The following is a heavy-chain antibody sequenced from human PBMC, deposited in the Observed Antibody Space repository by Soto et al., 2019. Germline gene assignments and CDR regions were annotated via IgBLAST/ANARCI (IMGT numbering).Heavy chain of an antibody. CDR1: GFTVSSKY. D-gene: IGHD6-19*01. Sequence: EVQLVESGGGSIQPGGSLRLSCAASGFTVSSKYMTWVRQAPGKGLEWVSVIYGGGTTYYADSVKGRFTISRDNSKNTLYLQMNSLSAEDTAVYYCVQTTGWPGFDFWGQGTVVTVSS. CDR2: IYGGGTT. CDR3: VQTTGWPGFDF. J-gene: IGHJ4*02. V-gene: IGHV3-53*01.